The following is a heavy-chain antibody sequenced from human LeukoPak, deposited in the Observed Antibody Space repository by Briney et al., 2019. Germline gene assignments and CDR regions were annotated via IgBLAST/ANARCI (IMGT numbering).Heavy chain of an antibody. D-gene: IGHD3-10*01. V-gene: IGHV3-7*01. CDR2: IKYDGSEK. CDR3: ARDGSGEWPIGY. Sequence: GGSLRLSCAASGFTFSSKWMSWVRQAPGRGLEWVANIKYDGSEKYCVDSVKGRFTISRDNAKNSLYLQMNSLRVEDTAVYYCARDGSGEWPIGYWGQGTLVTVSS. CDR1: GFTFSSKW. J-gene: IGHJ4*02.